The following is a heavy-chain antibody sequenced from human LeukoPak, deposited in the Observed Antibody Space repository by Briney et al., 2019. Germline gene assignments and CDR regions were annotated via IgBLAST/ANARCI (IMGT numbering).Heavy chain of an antibody. CDR2: IRYDGSNK. Sequence: GGSLRLSCAASGFTFSSYGMHWVRQAPGKGLEWVAFIRYDGSNKYYADSVKGRFTISRDNSKNTLYLQMNSLRAEDTAVYYCAKARLDYDSSGYYTDYWGQGTLVTVSS. J-gene: IGHJ4*02. CDR3: AKARLDYDSSGYYTDY. V-gene: IGHV3-30*02. D-gene: IGHD3-22*01. CDR1: GFTFSSYG.